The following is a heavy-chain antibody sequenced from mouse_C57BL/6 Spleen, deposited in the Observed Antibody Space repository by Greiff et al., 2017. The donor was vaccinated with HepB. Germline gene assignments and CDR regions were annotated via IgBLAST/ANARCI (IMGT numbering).Heavy chain of an antibody. CDR2: ISDGGSYT. Sequence: EVHLVESGGGLVKPGGSLKLSCAASGFTFSSYAMSWVRQTPEKRLEWVATISDGGSYTYYPDNVKGRFTISRDNAKNNLYLQMSHLKSEDTAMYYCARDLRTGNFDYWGQGTTLTVSS. CDR3: ARDLRTGNFDY. CDR1: GFTFSSYA. V-gene: IGHV5-4*01. D-gene: IGHD4-1*01. J-gene: IGHJ2*01.